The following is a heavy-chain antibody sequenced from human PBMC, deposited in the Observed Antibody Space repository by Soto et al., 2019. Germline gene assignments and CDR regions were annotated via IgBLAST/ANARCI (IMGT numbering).Heavy chain of an antibody. CDR3: ARRRAFLDY. CDR2: IGSGGGSI. CDR1: GFTFSDYY. J-gene: IGHJ4*02. D-gene: IGHD3-3*01. V-gene: IGHV3-11*01. Sequence: GGSLRLSCAASGFTFSDYYMTWIRQAPGKGLEWVSYIGSGGGSIYYADSVKGRFTISSDNAKSSLYLQMNSLRTEDTAVYYCARRRAFLDYWGQGTLVTVSS.